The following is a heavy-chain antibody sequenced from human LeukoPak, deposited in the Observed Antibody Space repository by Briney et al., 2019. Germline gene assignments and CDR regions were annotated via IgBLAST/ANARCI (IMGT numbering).Heavy chain of an antibody. CDR1: GFTVSSND. J-gene: IGHJ4*02. CDR3: AAGRFWSGYYDY. CDR2: IYSGGRT. Sequence: GGSLRLSCAASGFTVSSNDMSWVRQAPGKGLEWVSVIYSGGRTFYADSVKGRFTISRDNSKNTLYLQMNSLRAEDTAVYYCAAGRFWSGYYDYWGQGTLVTVSS. V-gene: IGHV3-53*01. D-gene: IGHD3-3*01.